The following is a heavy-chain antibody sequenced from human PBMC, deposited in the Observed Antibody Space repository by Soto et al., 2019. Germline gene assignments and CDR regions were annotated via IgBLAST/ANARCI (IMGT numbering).Heavy chain of an antibody. CDR1: GGSISSGGSY. J-gene: IGHJ4*02. D-gene: IGHD3-22*01. CDR3: ARTFTDDSSGYYSRAFDY. Sequence: PSETLSLTCTVSGGSISSGGSYWSWIRQSPGKGLEWIGYIYYSGTTYYNPSLKSRVSISLDTSKNQFSLKLSSVTAADTAVYYCARTFTDDSSGYYSRAFDYWGQGTLVTVSS. V-gene: IGHV4-31*03. CDR2: IYYSGTT.